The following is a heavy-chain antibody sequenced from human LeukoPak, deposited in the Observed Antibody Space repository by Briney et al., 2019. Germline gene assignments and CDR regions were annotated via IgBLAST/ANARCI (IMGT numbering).Heavy chain of an antibody. CDR1: GVSISSSNSY. J-gene: IGHJ4*02. D-gene: IGHD1-26*01. CDR3: ARHSRHGVGAIM. Sequence: SETLSLTCAVSGVSISSSNSYWGWIRQPPGKGLEWIGSIYYSGNTYYNASLKSRVTISVDTSKNQFSLKVTSVTAADTAVYYCARHSRHGVGAIMWGQGTLVTVSS. CDR2: IYYSGNT. V-gene: IGHV4-39*01.